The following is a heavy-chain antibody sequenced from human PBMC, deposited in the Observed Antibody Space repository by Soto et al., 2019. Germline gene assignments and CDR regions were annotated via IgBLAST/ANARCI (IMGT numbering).Heavy chain of an antibody. CDR1: GYSFTDYH. J-gene: IGHJ6*02. Sequence: ASVNVSCKASGYSFTDYHIHWVRQAPGQGLEWLGRINPNSGGTSTAQKFQGWVTMTTXXXXXXAXIXLXXXTSDXTAIYYCARGDSTDCSNGVCSFFYNHDMDVWG. V-gene: IGHV1-2*04. CDR2: INPNSGGT. CDR3: ARGDSTDCSNGVCSFFYNHDMDV. D-gene: IGHD2-8*01.